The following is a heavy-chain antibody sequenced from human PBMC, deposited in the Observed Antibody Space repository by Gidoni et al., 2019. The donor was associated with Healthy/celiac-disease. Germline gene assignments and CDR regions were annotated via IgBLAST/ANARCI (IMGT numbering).Heavy chain of an antibody. V-gene: IGHV3-33*01. CDR1: GFTFSSYG. CDR2: IWYDGSNK. CDR3: ARDSSRYGDYYFDY. Sequence: QVQLVESGGGVVQPGRSLRLSCAASGFTFSSYGMHWVRQAPGKGLEWVAVIWYDGSNKYYADSVKGRFTISRDNSKNTLYLQMNSLRAEDTAVYYCARDSSRYGDYYFDYWGQGTLVTVSS. D-gene: IGHD4-17*01. J-gene: IGHJ4*02.